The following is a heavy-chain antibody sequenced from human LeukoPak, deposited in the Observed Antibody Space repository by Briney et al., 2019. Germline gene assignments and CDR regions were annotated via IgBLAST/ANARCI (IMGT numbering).Heavy chain of an antibody. CDR1: GYTFTDYH. D-gene: IGHD5-24*01. CDR3: TRDPEMATILFEY. CDR2: MNHNTGDT. J-gene: IGHJ4*02. V-gene: IGHV1-2*02. Sequence: SVQVSFKASGYTFTDYHMHWLGQAGAQERDGVGWMNHNTGDTNYAQKFQCRVTKTRDTSISADYMELSWLRSDDTVVYYCTRDPEMATILFEYWGQGTLVTVSS.